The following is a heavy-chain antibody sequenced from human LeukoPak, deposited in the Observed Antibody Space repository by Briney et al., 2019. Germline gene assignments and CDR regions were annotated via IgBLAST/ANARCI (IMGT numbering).Heavy chain of an antibody. J-gene: IGHJ4*02. CDR1: GLTFSDAW. CDR2: IKSKSDGGTT. D-gene: IGHD3-10*01. V-gene: IGHV3-15*01. Sequence: PGGSLRLSCAASGLTFSDAWMSWVRQAPGEGLEWVGRIKSKSDGGTTDYATPVKGRFIISRDDSKDTLYLQMNSLKTEDTAVYYCTTEGYYVSGIYWGQGTLVTVSS. CDR3: TTEGYYVSGIY.